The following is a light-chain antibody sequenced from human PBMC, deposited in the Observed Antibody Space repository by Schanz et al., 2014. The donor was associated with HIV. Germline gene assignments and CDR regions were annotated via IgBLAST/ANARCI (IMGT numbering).Light chain of an antibody. J-gene: IGLJ2*01. V-gene: IGLV1-44*01. Sequence: QSVLTQPPSASVTPGQRVTISCSGSSSNIGSNAVHWYQQLPGTAPKLLMYRNNQRPSGVPDRFSGSKSGTSASLAISGLQSEDEADYYCATWDDSLNGPLFGGGTKVTVL. CDR2: RNN. CDR3: ATWDDSLNGPL. CDR1: SSNIGSNA.